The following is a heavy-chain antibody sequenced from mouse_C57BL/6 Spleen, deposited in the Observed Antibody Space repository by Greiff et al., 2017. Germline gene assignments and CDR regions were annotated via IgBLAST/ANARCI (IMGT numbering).Heavy chain of an antibody. CDR3: AMSSYDYLDY. CDR1: GYTFTSYW. J-gene: IGHJ2*01. Sequence: QVQLQQPGAELVKPGASVKLSCKASGYTFTSYWMQWVKQRPGQGLEWIGEIDPSDSYTNYNQKFKGKATLTVDTSSSTAYMQLSSLTSEDSAVYYGAMSSYDYLDYWGQGTTLAVSS. V-gene: IGHV1-50*01. D-gene: IGHD1-1*01. CDR2: IDPSDSYT.